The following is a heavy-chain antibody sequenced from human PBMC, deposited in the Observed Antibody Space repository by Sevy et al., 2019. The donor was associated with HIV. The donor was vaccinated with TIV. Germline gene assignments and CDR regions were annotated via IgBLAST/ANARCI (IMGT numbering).Heavy chain of an antibody. J-gene: IGHJ4*02. CDR3: ARDPAVAATITFDY. Sequence: GGSLRLSCAASGFIFSSFSINWVRQAPGKGLEWVASSSSSSKYIYYADSVKGRLTSSRDNAKNSLYLQMNSLRAEDTAVYYCARDPAVAATITFDYWGQGALVTVSS. V-gene: IGHV3-21*01. D-gene: IGHD3-16*01. CDR2: SSSSSKYI. CDR1: GFIFSSFS.